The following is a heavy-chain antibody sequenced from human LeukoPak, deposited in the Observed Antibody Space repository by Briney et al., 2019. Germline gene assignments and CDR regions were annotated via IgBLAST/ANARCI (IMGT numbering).Heavy chain of an antibody. V-gene: IGHV3-23*01. D-gene: IGHD3-22*01. CDR3: AIMHGYYDGSGYWVQ. CDR2: ITPNADRT. Sequence: PGGSLRLSCAPSGFTFGSYGMSWVRQAPGKGLEWVSFITPNADRTSYADSVEGRFTISRDNPRNTLYMQMNSLRDEDTALYYCAIMHGYYDGSGYWVQWGQGTLVTVSS. J-gene: IGHJ1*01. CDR1: GFTFGSYG.